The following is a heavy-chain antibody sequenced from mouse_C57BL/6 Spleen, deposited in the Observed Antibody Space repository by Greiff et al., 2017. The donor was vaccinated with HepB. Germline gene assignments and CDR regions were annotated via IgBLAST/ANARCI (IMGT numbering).Heavy chain of an antibody. CDR1: GFTFSSYG. J-gene: IGHJ1*01. V-gene: IGHV5-6*01. CDR3: GRQGYDYDSRWYFDV. CDR2: ISSGGSYT. Sequence: EVKLMESGGDLVKPGGSLKLSCAASGFTFSSYGMSWVRQTPDKRLEWVATISSGGSYTYYPDSVKGRFTISRDNARNTLYLQMSSLKSEDTAMYCCGRQGYDYDSRWYFDVWGAGTTVSVSS. D-gene: IGHD2-4*01.